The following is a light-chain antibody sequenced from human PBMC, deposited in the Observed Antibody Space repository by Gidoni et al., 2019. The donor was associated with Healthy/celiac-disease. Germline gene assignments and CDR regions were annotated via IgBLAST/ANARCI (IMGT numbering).Light chain of an antibody. CDR2: WAS. J-gene: IGKJ2*01. V-gene: IGKV4-1*01. CDR1: QSVLYSSNNKNY. CDR3: QQYYSTPYT. Sequence: DIVMTQSPASLAVSRGERATINCKSSQSVLYSSNNKNYLAWYKQKPGQPPKLLIYWASTRESGVPDRFSGSGSGTDSTLTISSLQAEDVAVYYCQQYYSTPYTFGQGTKLEIK.